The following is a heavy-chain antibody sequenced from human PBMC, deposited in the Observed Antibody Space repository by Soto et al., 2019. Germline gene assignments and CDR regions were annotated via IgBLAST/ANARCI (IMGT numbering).Heavy chain of an antibody. V-gene: IGHV3-30-3*01. J-gene: IGHJ4*02. CDR1: GFTFSSYA. CDR2: ISYDGSNK. D-gene: IGHD6-19*01. Sequence: QVQLVESGGGVVQPGRSLRLSCAASGFTFSSYAMHWVRQAPGKGLEWVAVISYDGSNKYYADSVKGRFTISRDNSKNTLYLQMISLRAEDTAVYYCARESVAGTFDHWGQGTLVTVSS. CDR3: ARESVAGTFDH.